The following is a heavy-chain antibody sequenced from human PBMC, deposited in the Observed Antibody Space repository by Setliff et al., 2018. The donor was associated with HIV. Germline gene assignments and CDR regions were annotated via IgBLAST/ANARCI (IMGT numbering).Heavy chain of an antibody. V-gene: IGHV4-34*01. CDR2: INHSGRT. CDR1: GGSFSGYH. Sequence: SETLSLTCAVYGGSFSGYHWNWIRQPPGKGLEWIGEINHSGRTNYNLSLKSRVTISVDTSKNQFSLKLRSVTAADTAVYYCARVSITYWYSIPTFYYYYMDVWGKGTKVTVSS. D-gene: IGHD2-15*01. J-gene: IGHJ6*03. CDR3: ARVSITYWYSIPTFYYYYMDV.